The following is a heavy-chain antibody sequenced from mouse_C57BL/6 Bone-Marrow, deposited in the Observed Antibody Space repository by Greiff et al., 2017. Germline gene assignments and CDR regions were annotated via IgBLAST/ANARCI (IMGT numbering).Heavy chain of an antibody. J-gene: IGHJ4*01. CDR2: ISAVGSYT. V-gene: IGHV5-4*01. CDR3: ARDRGFYYAMDF. Sequence: EVKLVESGGGLVKPGGSLKLSCAASGFTFSSYAMSWVRQTPEKRLEWVETISAVGSYTYYPDNVKGRFTISRDNAKNNLYLQMSHLKSEDTAMYYCARDRGFYYAMDFWGQGTAVTVSS. CDR1: GFTFSSYA.